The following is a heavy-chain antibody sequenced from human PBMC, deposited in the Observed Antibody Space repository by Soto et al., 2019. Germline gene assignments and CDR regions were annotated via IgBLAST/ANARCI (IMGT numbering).Heavy chain of an antibody. D-gene: IGHD3-22*01. V-gene: IGHV4-34*01. CDR2: IYSSGST. CDR1: DESLSGYY. J-gene: IGHJ4*02. CDR3: ARIYYDSVFDY. Sequence: SETLSLTCAVYDESLSGYYYSWTRQPPGKGLEWIGDIYSSGSTYYNPSLKSRVTISVDTSKNQFSLKLNSVTAADTAVYYCARIYYDSVFDYWGQGTLVTVSS.